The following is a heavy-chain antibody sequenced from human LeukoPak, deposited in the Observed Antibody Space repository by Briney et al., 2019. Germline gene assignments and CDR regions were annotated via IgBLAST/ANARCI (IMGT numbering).Heavy chain of an antibody. Sequence: SETLSLTCTVSGGSFSSGSYYWSWIRQPAGKGLEWIGRIYTSGSTNYNPSLKSRVTMSVDTSKNQFSLKLSSVTAADTAVYYCARDRPQWLAEVGTSRDFDYWGQGTLVTISS. D-gene: IGHD6-19*01. CDR1: GGSFSSGSYY. CDR2: IYTSGST. V-gene: IGHV4-61*02. J-gene: IGHJ4*02. CDR3: ARDRPQWLAEVGTSRDFDY.